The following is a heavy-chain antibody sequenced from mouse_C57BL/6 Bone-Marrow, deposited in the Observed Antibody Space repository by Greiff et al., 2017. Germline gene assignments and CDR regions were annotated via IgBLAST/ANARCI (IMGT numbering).Heavy chain of an antibody. CDR2: ISSGGSYT. D-gene: IGHD2-4*01. CDR1: GFTFSSYG. Sequence: EVQLVESGGDLVKPGGSLKLSCAASGFTFSSYGMSWVRQTPDKRLEWVATISSGGSYTYYPDSVKGRFTISRDNAKNTLYLRMSSLKSEDTAMYYCARHGDYDRFAYWGQGTLVTVSA. J-gene: IGHJ3*01. CDR3: ARHGDYDRFAY. V-gene: IGHV5-6*01.